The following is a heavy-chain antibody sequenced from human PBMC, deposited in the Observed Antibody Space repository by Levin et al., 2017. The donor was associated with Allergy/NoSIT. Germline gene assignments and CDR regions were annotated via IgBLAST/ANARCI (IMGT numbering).Heavy chain of an antibody. V-gene: IGHV3-11*05. Sequence: PGGSLRLSCAASGFSFSDYYMSWIRQAPGKGLEWVSYISSSSSYTNYADSVKGRFTISRDNAKNSLYLQMNSLRAEDTAVYYCARGVGAPDYFDNWGQGTLVTVSS. CDR1: GFSFSDYY. J-gene: IGHJ4*02. D-gene: IGHD1-14*01. CDR3: ARGVGAPDYFDN. CDR2: ISSSSSYT.